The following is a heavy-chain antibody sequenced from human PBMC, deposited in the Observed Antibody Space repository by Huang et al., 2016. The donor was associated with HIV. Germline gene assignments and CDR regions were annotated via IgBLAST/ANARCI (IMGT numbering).Heavy chain of an antibody. V-gene: IGHV1-69*13. CDR1: GGTFSKYA. D-gene: IGHD4-17*01. Sequence: QVQLVQSGAEVKTPGSSVKVSCKASGGTFSKYAISWVRQAPGQGLEWMGGIIPMVGTPNYARKFQGRVTITADDSTSTTYVGVSSLRSEDTALYYCARGQLGSYGDYDVLYWGQGTLVTVSS. J-gene: IGHJ4*02. CDR3: ARGQLGSYGDYDVLY. CDR2: IIPMVGTP.